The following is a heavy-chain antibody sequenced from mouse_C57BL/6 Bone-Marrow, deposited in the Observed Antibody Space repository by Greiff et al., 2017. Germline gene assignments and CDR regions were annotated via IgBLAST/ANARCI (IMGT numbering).Heavy chain of an antibody. J-gene: IGHJ3*01. Sequence: QVQLQQSGAELVKPGASVKLSCKASGYTFTSYWMHWVKQRPGQGLEWIGNINPNSGYTNYNQKFKSKATLTVDKSSSTAYMQLSSLTYEDSAVYYCARGCYGYVDYWGQGTIVTVSA. CDR1: GYTFTSYW. V-gene: IGHV1-64*01. CDR3: ARGCYGYVDY. D-gene: IGHD2-2*01. CDR2: INPNSGYT.